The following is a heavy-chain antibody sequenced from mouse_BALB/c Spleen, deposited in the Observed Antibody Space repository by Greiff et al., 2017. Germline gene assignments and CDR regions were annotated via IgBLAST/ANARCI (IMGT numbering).Heavy chain of an antibody. D-gene: IGHD2-2*01. J-gene: IGHJ2*01. CDR1: GYTFTSYW. Sequence: LQQPGSELVRPGASVKLSCKASGYTFTSYWMHWVKQRPGQGLEWIGNIYPGSGSTNYDEKFKSKATLTVDTSSSTAYMQLSSLTSEDSAVYYGTRGRGYDGFDYWGQGTTLTVSS. V-gene: IGHV1S22*01. CDR3: TRGRGYDGFDY. CDR2: IYPGSGST.